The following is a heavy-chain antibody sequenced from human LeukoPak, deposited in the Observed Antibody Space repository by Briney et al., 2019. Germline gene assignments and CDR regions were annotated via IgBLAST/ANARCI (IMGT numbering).Heavy chain of an antibody. CDR2: ISWNSGSI. D-gene: IGHD3-10*01. V-gene: IGHV3-9*01. J-gene: IGHJ3*02. CDR1: GFTFDDYA. CDR3: AKDGRMARGVMGAFDI. Sequence: GRSLRLSCAASGFTFDDYAMHWVGQAPGKGLEWVSGISWNSGSIGYADSVKGRFTISRDNAKNSLYLQMNSLRAEDTALYYCAKDGRMARGVMGAFDIWGQGTMVTVSS.